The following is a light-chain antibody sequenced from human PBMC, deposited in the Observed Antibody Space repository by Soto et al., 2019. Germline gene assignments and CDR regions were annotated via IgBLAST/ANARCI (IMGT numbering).Light chain of an antibody. Sequence: QSALTQPPSVSGSPGQSVTISCTGTSTDFVSYTRVSWYQQPPGTAPKLMIYEVSKRPSGVPDRFSGPKSGNTASMTISGLQAAGQADYYCSLYTSGNAYVFXTGTKVTVL. CDR2: EVS. CDR3: SLYTSGNAYV. V-gene: IGLV2-18*01. J-gene: IGLJ1*01. CDR1: STDFVSYTR.